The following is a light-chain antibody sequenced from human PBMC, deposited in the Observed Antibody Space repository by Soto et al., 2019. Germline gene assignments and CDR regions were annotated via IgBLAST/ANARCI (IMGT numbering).Light chain of an antibody. V-gene: IGKV3-11*01. CDR1: QSISDY. Sequence: EVVLTQSPATLSFSPGDRVTLASRASQSISDYLAWYQQQPGQAPRLLIYDVSNRTTAIPARFSGSGSGTDFTLTISSLEPEDFAVYYCQQRSDWITLGQGTRLEIE. J-gene: IGKJ5*01. CDR3: QQRSDWIT. CDR2: DVS.